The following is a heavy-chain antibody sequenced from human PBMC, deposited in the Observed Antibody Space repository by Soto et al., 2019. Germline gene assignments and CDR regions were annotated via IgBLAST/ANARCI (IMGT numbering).Heavy chain of an antibody. D-gene: IGHD3-10*01. CDR1: GFTFSTNA. CDR3: ARMHYYGPGTAAEY. Sequence: GGSLRLSCAASGFTFSTNAMGWVRQAPGKGLEWVSTISDSGGFTYYADSVKGRFTVSRDNSTNTLSLQMNSLRAKDAAIYYCARMHYYGPGTAAEYWGQGTQVTVSS. CDR2: ISDSGGFT. V-gene: IGHV3-23*01. J-gene: IGHJ4*02.